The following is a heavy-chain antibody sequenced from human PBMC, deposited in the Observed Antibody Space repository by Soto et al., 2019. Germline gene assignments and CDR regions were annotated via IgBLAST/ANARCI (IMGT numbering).Heavy chain of an antibody. CDR2: IYYTGST. D-gene: IGHD1-26*01. J-gene: IGHJ5*02. CDR3: ARGSRFDT. Sequence: SKTLSLTCTVSGASITSGAYYWTWVRQHPVKGLEWIGHIYYTGSTYYNPSLKSRLNISLDTSKNQFSLQLESMTAADTVIDDCARGSRFDTWGQGPLVTVSS. CDR1: GASITSGAYY. V-gene: IGHV4-31*03.